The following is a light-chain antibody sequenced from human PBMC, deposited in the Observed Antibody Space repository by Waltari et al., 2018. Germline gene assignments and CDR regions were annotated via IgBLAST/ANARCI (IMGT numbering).Light chain of an antibody. J-gene: IGLJ2*01. V-gene: IGLV3-19*01. Sequence: SSELTQDPAVSVALGQTVRITCQGDRLRSYSASWYQQKPGQAPVLVIYGKNTRPSGSPDRFSGSSAGNTASLTITGAQAEDEADYYCNSRDSSGNHVVFGGGTKLTVL. CDR1: RLRSYS. CDR3: NSRDSSGNHVV. CDR2: GKN.